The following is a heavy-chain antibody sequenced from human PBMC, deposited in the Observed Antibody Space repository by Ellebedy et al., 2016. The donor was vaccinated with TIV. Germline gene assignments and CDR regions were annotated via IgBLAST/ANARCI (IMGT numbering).Heavy chain of an antibody. CDR2: INAGNGNT. J-gene: IGHJ4*02. CDR3: ARDRAVAGTSLHH. D-gene: IGHD6-19*01. V-gene: IGHV1-3*01. CDR1: GYTFTSYA. Sequence: ASVKVSXXASGYTFTSYAMHWVRQAPGQRLEWMGWINAGNGNTKYSQKFQGRVTITRDTSASTAYMELSSLRSEDTAVYYCARDRAVAGTSLHHWGQGTLVTVSS.